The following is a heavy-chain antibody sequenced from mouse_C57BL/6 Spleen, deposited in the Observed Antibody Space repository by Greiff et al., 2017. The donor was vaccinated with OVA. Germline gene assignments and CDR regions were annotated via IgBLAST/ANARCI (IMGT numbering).Heavy chain of an antibody. V-gene: IGHV1-55*01. Sequence: VQLQQPGAELVKPGASVKMSCKASGYTFTSYWTTWVKQRPGQGLEWIGDIYPGSGSTNYNEKFKSKATLTVDTSSSTAYMQLSSLTSEDSAVYYCAREGDGSSYGWYFDVWGTGTTVTVSS. CDR1: GYTFTSYW. D-gene: IGHD1-1*01. CDR2: IYPGSGST. J-gene: IGHJ1*03. CDR3: AREGDGSSYGWYFDV.